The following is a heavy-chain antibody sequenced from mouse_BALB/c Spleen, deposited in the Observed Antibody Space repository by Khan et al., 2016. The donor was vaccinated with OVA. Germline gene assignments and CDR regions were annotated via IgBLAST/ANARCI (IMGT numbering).Heavy chain of an antibody. CDR3: ARVGYAGTMDY. CDR1: GYSFTKNG. Sequence: QIRLVQSGPELKKPGEPVKISCKASGYSFTKNGLNWAKQAPGKSLKWMGWINTYTGEPTYADDFRGRFAFSLETSANTAYLQINNHKNEDTATYFCARVGYAGTMDYWGQGTSVTVSS. CDR2: INTYTGEP. V-gene: IGHV9-3-1*01. J-gene: IGHJ4*01. D-gene: IGHD4-1*01.